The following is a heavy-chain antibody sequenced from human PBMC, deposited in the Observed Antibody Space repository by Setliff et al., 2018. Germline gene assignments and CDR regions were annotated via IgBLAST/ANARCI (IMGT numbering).Heavy chain of an antibody. CDR3: ARDSPEMVAPPAAHCFDP. J-gene: IGHJ5*02. CDR1: GYTLTKYY. V-gene: IGHV1-46*01. D-gene: IGHD2-15*01. CDR2: INPTGGLT. Sequence: ASVKVSCKASGYTLTKYYMHWVRQAPGQGLEWMGIINPTGGLTRYAQKVQGRVSMTTDTSTSTAYMELRSLRSDDTAVYYCARDSPEMVAPPAAHCFDPWGQGTLVTVSS.